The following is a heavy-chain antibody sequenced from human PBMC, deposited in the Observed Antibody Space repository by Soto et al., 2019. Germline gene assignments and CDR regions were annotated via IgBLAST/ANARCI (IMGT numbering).Heavy chain of an antibody. J-gene: IGHJ4*02. V-gene: IGHV4-61*01. CDR1: GGSFSSGSYY. Sequence: EPLSLTCTVSGGSFSSGSYYWSWIRQPPGKGLEWIGYIYYSGSTNYNPSLKSRVTISVDTSKNQFSLKLSSVTAADTAVYYCARGRGAAAENYWGQGTLVTVSS. CDR2: IYYSGST. CDR3: ARGRGAAAENY. D-gene: IGHD6-13*01.